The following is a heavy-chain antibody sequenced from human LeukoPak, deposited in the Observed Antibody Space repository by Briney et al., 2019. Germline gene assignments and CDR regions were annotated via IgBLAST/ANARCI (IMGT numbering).Heavy chain of an antibody. V-gene: IGHV1-46*01. D-gene: IGHD4-23*01. CDR1: GYTFTSYY. J-gene: IGHJ4*02. Sequence: ASVKVSCKASGYTFTSYYMHWARQAPGQGLEWMGIINSSGGSTTYAQKFQGRVTMTRDMSTSTVYMELSSLRFEDTAMYYCARHYGGNEGVDYWGQGTLVTVSS. CDR2: INSSGGST. CDR3: ARHYGGNEGVDY.